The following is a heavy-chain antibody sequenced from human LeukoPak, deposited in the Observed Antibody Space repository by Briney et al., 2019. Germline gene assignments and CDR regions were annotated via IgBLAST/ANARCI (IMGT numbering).Heavy chain of an antibody. CDR1: GGSISSYY. J-gene: IGHJ4*02. D-gene: IGHD3-10*01. CDR3: ARLSGEYIFDY. V-gene: IGHV4-59*01. CDR2: IYYSGST. Sequence: PSETLSLTCTVSGGSISSYYWSWIRQPPGKGLEWIGYIYYSGSTNYNPSLKSRVTISVDTSKNQFSLKLSSVTAADTAVYYCARLSGEYIFDYWGQGTLVTVSS.